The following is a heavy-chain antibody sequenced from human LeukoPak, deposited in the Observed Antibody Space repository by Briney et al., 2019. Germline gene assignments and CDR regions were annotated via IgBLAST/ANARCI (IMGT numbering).Heavy chain of an antibody. D-gene: IGHD6-13*01. CDR3: ARTPARRREKKGIAAIPFDY. Sequence: EASVKVSCKASGYTFTGYDINWVRQATGQGLEWMGWMNPNSGNTGYAQKFQGRVTMTRNTSISTAYMELSSLRSEDTAVYYCARTPARRREKKGIAAIPFDYWGQGTLVTVSS. CDR2: MNPNSGNT. CDR1: GYTFTGYD. V-gene: IGHV1-8*01. J-gene: IGHJ4*02.